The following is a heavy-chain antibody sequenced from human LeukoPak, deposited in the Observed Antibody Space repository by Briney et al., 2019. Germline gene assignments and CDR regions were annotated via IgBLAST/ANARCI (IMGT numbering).Heavy chain of an antibody. CDR1: GFTFSNHA. J-gene: IGHJ5*02. CDR2: ISANGVDS. Sequence: GGSLRLSCVASGFTFSNHAMTWVRQAPGKGLEWVSAISANGVDSFYAPSVKGRFTISRDNSKNTLYLQINSLRAEDTAIYYCAKDVWWSVSWGQGTLVTVSS. V-gene: IGHV3-23*01. D-gene: IGHD2-8*02. CDR3: AKDVWWSVS.